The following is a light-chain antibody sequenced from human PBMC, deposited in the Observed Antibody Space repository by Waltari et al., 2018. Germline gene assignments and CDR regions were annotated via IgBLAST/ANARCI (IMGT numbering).Light chain of an antibody. V-gene: IGKV4-1*01. J-gene: IGKJ2*01. CDR2: WAS. CDR1: QNLLFRSTNKNY. Sequence: DIVMTQSPDSLTVSLGERATINCKSSQNLLFRSTNKNYLAWYQHKPGQPPKLLFYWASTRASGVPDRFSGSGSGTDFTLTISSLQAEDVAVYYCQQYFSVPETFGQGTKLEIK. CDR3: QQYFSVPET.